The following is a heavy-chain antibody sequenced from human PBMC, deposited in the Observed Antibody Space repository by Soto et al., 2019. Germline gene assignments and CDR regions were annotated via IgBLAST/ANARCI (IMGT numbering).Heavy chain of an antibody. CDR3: TRDYSDYIGALDI. CDR2: ISPADSDT. J-gene: IGHJ3*02. V-gene: IGHV5-51*01. Sequence: GESLKISCKGSGYSFTTYWIGWVRQMPGKGLEWMGIISPADSDTRYNPSFQGQVTISADKSISTAFLQWSSLRASDTAMYYCTRDYSDYIGALDIWGQGTMVTVSS. D-gene: IGHD4-17*01. CDR1: GYSFTTYW.